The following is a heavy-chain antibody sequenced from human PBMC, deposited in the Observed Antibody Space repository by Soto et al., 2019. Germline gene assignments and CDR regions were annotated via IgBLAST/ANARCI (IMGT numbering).Heavy chain of an antibody. CDR1: GFTFSSYD. J-gene: IGHJ4*02. D-gene: IGHD6-13*01. V-gene: IGHV3-13*05. CDR2: IGTAGDP. Sequence: GGSLRLSCAASGFTFSSYDMHWARQATGKGLEWVSAIGTAGDPYYPGSVKGRFTISRENAKNSLYLQMNSLRAGDTAVYYCARASAAGDHFDYWGQGTLVTVSS. CDR3: ARASAAGDHFDY.